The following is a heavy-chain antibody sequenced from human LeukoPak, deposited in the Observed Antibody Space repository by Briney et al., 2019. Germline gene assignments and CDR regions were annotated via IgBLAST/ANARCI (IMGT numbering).Heavy chain of an antibody. J-gene: IGHJ5*02. CDR3: VKDSGVAAAGSIDP. V-gene: IGHV3-30*18. CDR1: GFIFSNYA. D-gene: IGHD6-13*01. Sequence: PGRSLRLSCAASGFIFSNYAMHWVRQARGKGLEWVAVVSNGGMTKYYVDSVKGRFTISRDNSRNTVYLQMNSLRPEDTAVYFCVKDSGVAAAGSIDPWGQGTLATVSS. CDR2: VSNGGMTK.